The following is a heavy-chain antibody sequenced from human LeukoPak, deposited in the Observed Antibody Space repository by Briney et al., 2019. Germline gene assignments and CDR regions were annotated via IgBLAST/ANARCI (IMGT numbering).Heavy chain of an antibody. CDR1: GGSISSGGYY. CDR2: IYYSGST. CDR3: ARGRWQASFDY. V-gene: IGHV4-31*03. Sequence: SETLSLTCTVSGGSISSGGYYWSWIRQHPGKGLEWIGYIYYSGSTYYNPSLKSRVTISVDTSKNQFSLNLSSVTAADTAVYYCARGRWQASFDYWGQGTLVTVSS. J-gene: IGHJ4*02. D-gene: IGHD4-23*01.